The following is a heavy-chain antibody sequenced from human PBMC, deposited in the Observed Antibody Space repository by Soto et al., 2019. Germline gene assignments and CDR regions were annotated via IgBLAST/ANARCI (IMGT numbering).Heavy chain of an antibody. CDR2: IIPLFGTA. V-gene: IGHV1-69*12. Sequence: QVQLVQSGAEVKKPGSSVKVSCKASGGTFSSYAIRWVRQAPGQGLEWMGGIIPLFGTANYAQKFQGRVTITADDSTSTAYMELSSLRSEDTAVYYCARDAVPGYGDYHLDYWGQATLVTVSS. J-gene: IGHJ4*02. D-gene: IGHD4-17*01. CDR1: GGTFSSYA. CDR3: ARDAVPGYGDYHLDY.